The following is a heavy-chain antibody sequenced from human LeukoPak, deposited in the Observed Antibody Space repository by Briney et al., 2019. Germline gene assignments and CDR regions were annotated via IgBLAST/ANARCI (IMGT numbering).Heavy chain of an antibody. V-gene: IGHV4-59*01. J-gene: IGHJ5*02. Sequence: SETLSLTCAVYGGSFSGYYWSWLRQPPGKGLEWIGYIYYSGSTNYNPSLKSRVTISVDTSKNQFSLKLSSVTAADTAVYYCARDRYYYDSSGYSNWFDPWGQGTLVTVSS. CDR3: ARDRYYYDSSGYSNWFDP. D-gene: IGHD3-22*01. CDR2: IYYSGST. CDR1: GGSFSGYY.